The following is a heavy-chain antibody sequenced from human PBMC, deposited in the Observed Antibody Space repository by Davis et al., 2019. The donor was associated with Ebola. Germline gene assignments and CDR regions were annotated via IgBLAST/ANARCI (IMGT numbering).Heavy chain of an antibody. CDR2: ISGSGGST. Sequence: GGSLRLSCAASGFTFSSYAMSWVRQAPGKGLEWVSAISGSGGSTYYADSVKGRFTISRDNAKNSLYLQMNSLRAEDTAVYYCARDENYYGSGSYYYAFDIWGQGTMVTVSS. D-gene: IGHD3-10*01. J-gene: IGHJ3*02. CDR3: ARDENYYGSGSYYYAFDI. V-gene: IGHV3-23*01. CDR1: GFTFSSYA.